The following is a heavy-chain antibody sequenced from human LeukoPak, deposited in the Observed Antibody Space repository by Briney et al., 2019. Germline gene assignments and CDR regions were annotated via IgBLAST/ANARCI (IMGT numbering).Heavy chain of an antibody. Sequence: RASVKVSCKASGGTFSSYAISWVRQAPGQGLEWMGRIIPIFGTANYAQKFQGRVTITTDESTSTAYMELSSLRSEDTAVYYCAILGVGSFSFDYWGQGTLVTVSS. J-gene: IGHJ4*02. CDR2: IIPIFGTA. CDR1: GGTFSSYA. V-gene: IGHV1-69*05. CDR3: AILGVGSFSFDY. D-gene: IGHD1-26*01.